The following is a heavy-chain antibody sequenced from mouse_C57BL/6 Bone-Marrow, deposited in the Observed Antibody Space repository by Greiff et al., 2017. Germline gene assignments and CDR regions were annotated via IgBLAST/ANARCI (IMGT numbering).Heavy chain of an antibody. CDR2: IYPRNGNT. CDR3: ASKGGWDYVYAMDY. Sequence: QVQLQQSGAELARPGASVKLSCKASGYTFTSYGISWVKQRTGQGLEWIGEIYPRNGNTYYNEKFKGKATLTADKSSSTAYMELRSLTSEDSAVYFCASKGGWDYVYAMDYWGQGTSVTVSS. D-gene: IGHD2-4*01. CDR1: GYTFTSYG. V-gene: IGHV1-81*01. J-gene: IGHJ4*01.